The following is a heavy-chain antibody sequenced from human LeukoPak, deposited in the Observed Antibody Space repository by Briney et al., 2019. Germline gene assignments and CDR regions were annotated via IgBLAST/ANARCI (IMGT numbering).Heavy chain of an antibody. J-gene: IGHJ6*03. CDR2: INPNSGGT. D-gene: IGHD2-2*02. CDR1: GYTFTGYY. V-gene: IGHV1-2*02. Sequence: GASVKVSCKASGYTFTGYYMHWVRQAPGQGLEWMGWINPNSGGTNYAQKFQGRVTMARDTSISTAYMELSRLRSDDTAVYYCARGDIVVVPAAILGHYYYYYMDVWGKGTTVTVSS. CDR3: ARGDIVVVPAAILGHYYYYYMDV.